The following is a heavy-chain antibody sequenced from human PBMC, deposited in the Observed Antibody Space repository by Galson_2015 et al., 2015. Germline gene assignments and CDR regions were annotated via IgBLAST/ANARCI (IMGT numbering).Heavy chain of an antibody. D-gene: IGHD3-3*01. CDR1: GFTFSSYE. J-gene: IGHJ4*02. CDR3: ARDKDDWTYFDY. V-gene: IGHV3-48*03. Sequence: SLRLSCAASGFTFSSYERNWVRQAPGKGLEWVSYISSSGSTIYYADSVKGRFTISRDNAKNSLYLQMNSLRAEDTAVYYCARDKDDWTYFDYWGQGTLVTVSS. CDR2: ISSSGSTI.